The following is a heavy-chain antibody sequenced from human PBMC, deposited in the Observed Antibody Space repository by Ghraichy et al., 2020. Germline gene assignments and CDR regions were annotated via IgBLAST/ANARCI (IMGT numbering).Heavy chain of an antibody. CDR3: TTDTSEAFHI. CDR2: IKTKTDGGTA. D-gene: IGHD1-14*01. V-gene: IGHV3-15*07. Sequence: GESLNISCAASGFTFNNTWMIWVRQAPGKGLEWVGRIKTKTDGGTADYASPVKGRFTISRDDSKSTVDLQMNSLKTEDTAVYYCTTDTSEAFHIWGQGTMVIVSS. CDR1: GFTFNNTW. J-gene: IGHJ3*02.